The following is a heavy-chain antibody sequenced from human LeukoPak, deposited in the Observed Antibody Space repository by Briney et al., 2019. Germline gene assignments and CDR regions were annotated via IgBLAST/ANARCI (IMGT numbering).Heavy chain of an antibody. CDR3: ARERRRYSSSWYEDY. V-gene: IGHV4-59*12. J-gene: IGHJ4*02. CDR2: IYYSGST. CDR1: GGSISSYY. D-gene: IGHD6-13*01. Sequence: SETLSLTCTVSGGSISSYYWSWIRQPPGKGLEWIGYIYYSGSTYYNPSLKSRVTISVDTSKNQFSLKLSSVTAADTAVYYCARERRRYSSSWYEDYWGQGTLVTVSS.